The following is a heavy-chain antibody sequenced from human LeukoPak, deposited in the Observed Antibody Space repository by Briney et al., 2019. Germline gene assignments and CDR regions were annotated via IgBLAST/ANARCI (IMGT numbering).Heavy chain of an antibody. CDR3: ARALPQYYDSSGYYDY. Sequence: GGSLRLSCAASGFTFSSYAMHWVRQAPGKGLEYVSAISSSGGSTYYANSVKGRFTISRDNSKNTLYLQMGSLRAEDMAVYYCARALPQYYDSSGYYDYWGQGTLVTVSS. V-gene: IGHV3-64*01. CDR2: ISSSGGST. J-gene: IGHJ4*02. CDR1: GFTFSSYA. D-gene: IGHD3-22*01.